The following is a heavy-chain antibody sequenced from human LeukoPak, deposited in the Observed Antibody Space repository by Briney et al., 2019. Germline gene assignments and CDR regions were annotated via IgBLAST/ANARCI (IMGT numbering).Heavy chain of an antibody. CDR1: GFTFTNAW. J-gene: IGHJ5*01. V-gene: IGHV3-15*01. D-gene: IGHD3-10*01. Sequence: GESLRLSCVASGFTFTNAWMNWVRQAPGKGLAWVGRIKSKGDGETTDYAAPVKGRFTMSRDDSKATVYLQMNYLEAEDTAVYYCTTDLGLTLIRGVIVSWGQGALVTVSS. CDR3: TTDLGLTLIRGVIVS. CDR2: IKSKGDGETT.